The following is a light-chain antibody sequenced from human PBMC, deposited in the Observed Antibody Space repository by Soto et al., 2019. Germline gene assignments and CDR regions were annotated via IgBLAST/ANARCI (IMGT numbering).Light chain of an antibody. Sequence: SYELTQPPSVSVAPGKTARITCGGNNIGSKSVYWYQQKPGQAPVVVIYYDSDRPSGIPERFSGSNSGNTATLTLSRVEAGDEADYYCQVWDSSSDHVVFGGGTKLTVL. V-gene: IGLV3-21*04. CDR1: NIGSKS. J-gene: IGLJ2*01. CDR2: YDS. CDR3: QVWDSSSDHVV.